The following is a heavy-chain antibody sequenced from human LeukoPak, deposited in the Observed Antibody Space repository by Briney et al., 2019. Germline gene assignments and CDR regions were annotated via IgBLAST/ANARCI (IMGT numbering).Heavy chain of an antibody. Sequence: GASVKVSCKASGYTFTGYYMHWVRQAPGQGLEWMGRINPNSGNTGYAQKFQGRVTMTRNTSISTAYMELSSLRSEDTAVYYCARGRTYYYDSSGYPDDYWGQGTLVTVSS. D-gene: IGHD3-22*01. CDR3: ARGRTYYYDSSGYPDDY. J-gene: IGHJ4*02. CDR2: INPNSGNT. V-gene: IGHV1-8*02. CDR1: GYTFTGYY.